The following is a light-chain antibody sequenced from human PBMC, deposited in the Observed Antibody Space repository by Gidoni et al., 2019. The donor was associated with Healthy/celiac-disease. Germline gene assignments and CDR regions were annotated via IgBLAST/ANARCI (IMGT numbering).Light chain of an antibody. V-gene: IGKV1-5*01. CDR1: QSISSL. Sequence: DIQMTQSPSTLSASVGDRVTIPCRASQSISSLLAWYQQKPGKAPKLLIYDASSLESGVPSRFSGSGSGTEFTLTISSLQPDDFATYYCQQYNSFLTFGGGTKVEIK. CDR3: QQYNSFLT. J-gene: IGKJ4*01. CDR2: DAS.